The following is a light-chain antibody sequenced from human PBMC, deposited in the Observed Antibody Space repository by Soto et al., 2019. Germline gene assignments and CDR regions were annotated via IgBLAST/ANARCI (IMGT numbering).Light chain of an antibody. CDR3: QSYDTILSGAM. Sequence: QSVMTQPPSVSGAQGQRVTISCTGSSSNIGAGYDVHWYQQLPGTAPKLLIYGNNNRPSGVPDRFSGSKSGTSASLAITGLQAEDEADYYCQSYDTILSGAMFGGGTKLTVL. CDR1: SSNIGAGYD. V-gene: IGLV1-40*01. CDR2: GNN. J-gene: IGLJ3*02.